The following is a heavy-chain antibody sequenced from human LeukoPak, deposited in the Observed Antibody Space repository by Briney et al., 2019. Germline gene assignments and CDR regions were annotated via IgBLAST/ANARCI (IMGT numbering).Heavy chain of an antibody. V-gene: IGHV4-59*08. D-gene: IGHD3-10*01. J-gene: IGHJ1*01. Sequence: SETLSLTCTVSGGSISSCYWSWIRQPPGKGLEWIGYIYYSGSTNYNPSLKSRVTISVDTSKNQFSLKLSSVTAADTAVYYCARHYYGSGSYFYFQHWGQGTLVTVSS. CDR3: ARHYYGSGSYFYFQH. CDR2: IYYSGST. CDR1: GGSISSCY.